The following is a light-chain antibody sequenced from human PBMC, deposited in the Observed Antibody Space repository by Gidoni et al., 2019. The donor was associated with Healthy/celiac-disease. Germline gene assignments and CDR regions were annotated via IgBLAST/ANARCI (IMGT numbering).Light chain of an antibody. CDR3: QQSYSTPQT. CDR2: AAS. Sequence: LHMTPSPSSLSASVGDRVTITCRASQSISSYLKWYQQKPGKAPTLLIYAASSLQSGVPSRFSGRGSGKDLTLTISSLQPEDFETYYCQQSYSTPQTFGQGTKVEIK. V-gene: IGKV1-39*01. CDR1: QSISSY. J-gene: IGKJ1*01.